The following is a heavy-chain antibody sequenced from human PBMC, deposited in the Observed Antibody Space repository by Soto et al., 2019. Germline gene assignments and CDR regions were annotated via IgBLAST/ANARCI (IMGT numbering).Heavy chain of an antibody. CDR3: SRVVRGVFDY. D-gene: IGHD3-10*01. CDR1: GGSISSYY. CDR2: IYYSGST. Sequence: QVQLQESGPGLVKPSETLSLTCTVSGGSISSYYWSWIRQPPGKGLEWIGYIYYSGSTNYNPSLKSRVTISVDTSNIQFSLKLSSVTAADTALYYCSRVVRGVFDYWGQGTLVTVSS. J-gene: IGHJ4*02. V-gene: IGHV4-59*01.